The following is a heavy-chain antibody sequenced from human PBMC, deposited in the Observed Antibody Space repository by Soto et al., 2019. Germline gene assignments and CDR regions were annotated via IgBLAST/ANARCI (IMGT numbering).Heavy chain of an antibody. CDR3: ARSNSSGYSLRGTTRTYYFDY. CDR1: GGTFSSYA. J-gene: IGHJ4*02. CDR2: IIPIVGTA. D-gene: IGHD3-22*01. Sequence: QVQLVQSGAEVKKPGSSVKVSCKASGGTFSSYAISWVRQAPGQGLEWMGGIIPIVGTANYAQKFQGRVTISADESASTAYMELSSLRSEDTAVYYCARSNSSGYSLRGTTRTYYFDYWGQGTLVTVSS. V-gene: IGHV1-69*01.